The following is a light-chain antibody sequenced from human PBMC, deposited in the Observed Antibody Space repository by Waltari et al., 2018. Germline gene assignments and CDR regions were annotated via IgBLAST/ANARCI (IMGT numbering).Light chain of an antibody. J-gene: IGKJ4*01. CDR3: QQYYSTPLT. CDR1: QNLLYSSNNQNY. V-gene: IGKV4-1*01. CDR2: WAS. Sequence: DIVMTQSPDSLAVSLGERATINCKSSQNLLYSSNNQNYLAWYQQKAGHPPKLLIYWASTRESGVPDRFSGSGSGTDFTLTITNLQAEDVAVYYCQQYYSTPLTFGGGTKVEIK.